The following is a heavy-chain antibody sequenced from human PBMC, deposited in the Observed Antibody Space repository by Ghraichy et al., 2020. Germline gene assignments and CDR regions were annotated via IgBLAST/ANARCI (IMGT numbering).Heavy chain of an antibody. V-gene: IGHV3-7*01. CDR3: ARDLGGGWYFDY. CDR1: GFIFSGYW. Sequence: GGSLRLSCAASGFIFSGYWMSWVRQAPGMGLEWVANIKKDGSEKYYVDSVKGRFTISRDNAKNSLFLQMNSLRAEDTAVYYCARDLGGGWYFDYWGQGAIVTVS. J-gene: IGHJ4*02. CDR2: IKKDGSEK. D-gene: IGHD6-19*01.